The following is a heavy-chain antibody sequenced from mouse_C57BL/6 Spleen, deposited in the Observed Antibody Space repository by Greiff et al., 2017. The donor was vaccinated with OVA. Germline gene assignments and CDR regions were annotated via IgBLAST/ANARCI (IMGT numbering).Heavy chain of an antibody. D-gene: IGHD2-1*01. CDR2: ISSGSSTI. V-gene: IGHV5-17*01. Sequence: DVHLVESGGGLVKPGGSLKLSCAASGFTFSDYGMHWVRQAPEKGLEWVAYISSGSSTIYYADTVKGRFTISRDNAKNTLFLQMTSLRSEDTAMYYCARGGVYYIAMDYWGQGTSVTVSS. CDR1: GFTFSDYG. CDR3: ARGGVYYIAMDY. J-gene: IGHJ4*01.